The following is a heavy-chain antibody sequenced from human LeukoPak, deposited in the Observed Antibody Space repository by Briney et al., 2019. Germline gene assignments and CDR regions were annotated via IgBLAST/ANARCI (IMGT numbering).Heavy chain of an antibody. J-gene: IGHJ4*02. V-gene: IGHV3-33*06. CDR2: IGYDGTNK. CDR3: AKDVTTGTLALDY. CDR1: GFTFSSWG. Sequence: GGSLRLSCAASGFTFSSWGMHWVRQAPGKGLEWVAVIGYDGTNKYYADSVKGRFTISRDNSKNTLYLQMNSLRAEDTAVYYCAKDVTTGTLALDYWGQGTLVTVSS. D-gene: IGHD1-1*01.